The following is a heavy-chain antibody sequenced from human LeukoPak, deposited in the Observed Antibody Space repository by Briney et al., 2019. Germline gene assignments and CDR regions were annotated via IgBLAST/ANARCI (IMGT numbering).Heavy chain of an antibody. CDR2: ISAYNGNT. D-gene: IGHD3-3*01. CDR1: GYTFTSYG. V-gene: IGHV1-18*01. J-gene: IGHJ6*03. Sequence: ASVKVSCKASGYTFTSYGISWVRQAPGQGLEWMGWISAYNGNTNYAQKLQGRVTMTTDTSTSTAYMELRSLRSDDTAVYYCARGVPSVWSGYAYYYYIDVWGKGTTVTVSS. CDR3: ARGVPSVWSGYAYYYYIDV.